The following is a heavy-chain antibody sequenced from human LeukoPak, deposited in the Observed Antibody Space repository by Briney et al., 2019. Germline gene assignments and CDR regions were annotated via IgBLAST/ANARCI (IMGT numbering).Heavy chain of an antibody. Sequence: SGGSLRLSCAASGFTFSSYGMHWVRQAPGKGLEWVAVIWYDGSNKYYADSVKGRFTISRDNSKNTLYLQMNSLRAEDTAVYYCAKGSFNYYDSSGYYFDYWGQGTLVTVSS. J-gene: IGHJ4*02. V-gene: IGHV3-33*06. CDR1: GFTFSSYG. D-gene: IGHD3-22*01. CDR2: IWYDGSNK. CDR3: AKGSFNYYDSSGYYFDY.